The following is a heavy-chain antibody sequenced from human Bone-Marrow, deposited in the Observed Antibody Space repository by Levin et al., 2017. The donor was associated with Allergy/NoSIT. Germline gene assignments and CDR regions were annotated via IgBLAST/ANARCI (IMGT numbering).Heavy chain of an antibody. Sequence: LSLTCAASGFTFRSYAMHWVRQAPGKGLEWVAVISYDGSNKYYADSVKGRFTISRDNSKNTLYLQMNSLRAEDTAVYYCARDYSGSYSAVDYWGQGTLVTVSS. D-gene: IGHD1-26*01. CDR1: GFTFRSYA. J-gene: IGHJ4*02. CDR2: ISYDGSNK. CDR3: ARDYSGSYSAVDY. V-gene: IGHV3-30-3*01.